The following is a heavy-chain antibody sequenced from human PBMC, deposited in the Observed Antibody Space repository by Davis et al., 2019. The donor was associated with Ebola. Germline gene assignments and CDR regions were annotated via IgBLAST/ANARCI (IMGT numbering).Heavy chain of an antibody. CDR3: ARGLVVPVALLNHMDV. D-gene: IGHD2-21*01. J-gene: IGHJ6*03. CDR2: VHHSGIT. V-gene: IGHV4-61*01. Sequence: MPSETLSLTCTVSGASVSSGTYYWNWLRQPPGQGLEWIGYVHHSGITNFDPSLNRRITISLDTSKNQLSLEMSPVTPADTAMYYCARGLVVPVALLNHMDVWGEGTMVTVSS. CDR1: GASVSSGTYY.